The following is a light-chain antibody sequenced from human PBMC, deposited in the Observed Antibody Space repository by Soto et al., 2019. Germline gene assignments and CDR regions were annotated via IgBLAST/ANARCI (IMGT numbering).Light chain of an antibody. CDR3: QQYGSSPQT. Sequence: EIVLTQSPGTLSMSPGESATLSCRASQSVRSNCLAWYQQKPGQAPRLLIYGASNRATGIPDRFSGSGSGTDFTLTISRLEPEDFAVYYCQQYGSSPQTFGQGTRWRL. J-gene: IGKJ5*01. CDR2: GAS. CDR1: QSVRSNC. V-gene: IGKV3-20*01.